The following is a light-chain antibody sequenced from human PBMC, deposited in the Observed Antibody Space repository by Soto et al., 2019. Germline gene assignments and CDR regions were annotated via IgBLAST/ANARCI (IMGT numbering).Light chain of an antibody. Sequence: EIVLTQSPDTLSLSPGERATLSCRASQSVSSSFLAWYHQKPGQAPRLLIYRASSRATGIPDRFTGSGSGTDFTITISRLEPEEFAVYYCQQYESSTLTFGGGTKVEIK. CDR2: RAS. CDR3: QQYESSTLT. J-gene: IGKJ4*01. CDR1: QSVSSSF. V-gene: IGKV3-20*01.